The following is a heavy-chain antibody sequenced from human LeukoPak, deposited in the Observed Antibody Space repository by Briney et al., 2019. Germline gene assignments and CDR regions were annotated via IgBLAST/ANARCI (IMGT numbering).Heavy chain of an antibody. V-gene: IGHV4-39*01. CDR2: IYYSGST. J-gene: IGHJ4*02. D-gene: IGHD5-18*01. Sequence: SETLSLTCTVSGGSISSSSYYWVWIRQPPGKGLEWIGSIYYSGSTYYDPSLKSRLTISLDTSKNQFSLKLYSVAAADTAVYYCAGGTYSYGLNYWGQGILVTVSS. CDR1: GGSISSSSYY. CDR3: AGGTYSYGLNY.